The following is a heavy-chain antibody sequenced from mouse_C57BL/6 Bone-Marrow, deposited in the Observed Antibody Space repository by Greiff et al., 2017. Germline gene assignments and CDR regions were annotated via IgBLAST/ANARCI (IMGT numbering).Heavy chain of an antibody. D-gene: IGHD2-3*01. V-gene: IGHV1-81*01. CDR3: SYECVYYYAMDY. CDR1: GYTFTSYG. CDR2: IYPRSGIT. Sequence: QVQLQQSGAELARPGASVKLSCKASGYTFTSYGISWVNQRTGQGLEWIGEIYPRSGITYYNEKFKGKATLTADKSSSTSYMELRSLTSEDSAVYFCSYECVYYYAMDYWGQGTSVTVTA. J-gene: IGHJ4*01.